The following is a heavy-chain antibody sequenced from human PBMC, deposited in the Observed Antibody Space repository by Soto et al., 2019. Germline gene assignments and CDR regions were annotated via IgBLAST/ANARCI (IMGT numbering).Heavy chain of an antibody. J-gene: IGHJ4*02. D-gene: IGHD3-3*01. Sequence: GSGPTLVNPTQTLTLTCTFSGFSLSTSGVGGGWIRQPPGKALEWLALIYWDDDKRYSPSLKSRLTITKDTSKNQVVLTMTNMDPVDTATYYCAHLVLRFLEWLLPYWGQGXLVTVPS. CDR1: GFSLSTSGVG. V-gene: IGHV2-5*02. CDR2: IYWDDDK. CDR3: AHLVLRFLEWLLPY.